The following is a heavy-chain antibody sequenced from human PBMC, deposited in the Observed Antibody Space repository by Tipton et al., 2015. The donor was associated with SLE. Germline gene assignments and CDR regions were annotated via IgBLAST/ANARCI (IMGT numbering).Heavy chain of an antibody. CDR3: ARQQRGNYGMDV. Sequence: TLSLTCTVSGGSINSHYWSWIRQPPGKGLEWIGHIHYSGSTNYNPSLKSRVTMSVDTSKNQFSLRLISLTAADTAVYYCARQQRGNYGMDVWGQGTTVTVSS. CDR1: GGSINSHY. V-gene: IGHV4-59*08. J-gene: IGHJ6*02. D-gene: IGHD6-25*01. CDR2: IHYSGST.